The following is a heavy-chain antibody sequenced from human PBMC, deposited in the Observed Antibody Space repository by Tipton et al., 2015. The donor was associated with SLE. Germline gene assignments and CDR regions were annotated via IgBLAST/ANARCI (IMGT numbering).Heavy chain of an antibody. Sequence: QLVQSGAEVKKPGASVKVSCKASGYTFTGYYMHWVRQAPGQGLEWTGWINPNSGGTNYAQKFQGRVTMTRDTSISTAYMELSRLRSDDTAVYYCARSVQGSNWYFDLWGRGTLVTVSS. CDR1: GYTFTGYY. J-gene: IGHJ2*01. CDR3: ARSVQGSNWYFDL. V-gene: IGHV1-2*02. CDR2: INPNSGGT. D-gene: IGHD6-6*01.